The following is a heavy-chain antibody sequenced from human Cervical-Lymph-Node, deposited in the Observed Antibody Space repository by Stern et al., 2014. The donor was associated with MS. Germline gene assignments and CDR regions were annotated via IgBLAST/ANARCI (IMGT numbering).Heavy chain of an antibody. D-gene: IGHD5-18*01. Sequence: QVQLVESGPGLVKPSQTLSLTCIVSGGSISSGSYYWTWIRQPAGKGLEWIGRINSSGRTNYKPSLQSLVTISGNTFKTQFSLQMISMTAADTAVYYCARETGGYTYGDTDFFDYWGQGALVTVSS. V-gene: IGHV4-61*02. CDR1: GGSISSGSYY. CDR3: ARETGGYTYGDTDFFDY. CDR2: INSSGRT. J-gene: IGHJ4*02.